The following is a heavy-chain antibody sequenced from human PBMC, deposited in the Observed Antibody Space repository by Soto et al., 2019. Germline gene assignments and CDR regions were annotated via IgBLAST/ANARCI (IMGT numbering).Heavy chain of an antibody. CDR1: GFTFNNYW. CDR3: AKKLGSGWYYFDY. D-gene: IGHD6-19*01. J-gene: IGHJ4*02. Sequence: GGSLRLSCTASGFTFNNYWMHWVRQAPGKGLVWVSRIYSEGGHTNYADSVKGRFTISRDNSKNTLYLQMNSLRAEDTAVYYCAKKLGSGWYYFDYCGQGTLVTVSS. V-gene: IGHV3-74*01. CDR2: IYSEGGHT.